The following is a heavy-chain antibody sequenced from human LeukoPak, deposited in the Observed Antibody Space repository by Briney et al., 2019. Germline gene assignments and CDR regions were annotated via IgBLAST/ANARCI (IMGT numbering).Heavy chain of an antibody. CDR2: IIPIFGTA. Sequence: PVKVSCKASGGTFSSYAISWVRQAPGQGLEWMGGIIPIFGTANYAQKFQGRVTITTDESTSTAYMELSSLRSEDTAVYYCARDAAPGAYCGGDCPHNWFDPWGQGTLVTVSS. D-gene: IGHD2-21*02. V-gene: IGHV1-69*05. CDR1: GGTFSSYA. CDR3: ARDAAPGAYCGGDCPHNWFDP. J-gene: IGHJ5*02.